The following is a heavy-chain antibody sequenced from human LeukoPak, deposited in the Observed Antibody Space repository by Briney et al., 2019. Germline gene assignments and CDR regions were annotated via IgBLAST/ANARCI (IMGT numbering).Heavy chain of an antibody. CDR2: INLGDSDT. D-gene: IGHD3-22*01. CDR1: AYSFTNYW. Sequence: GESLKISCKGSAYSFTNYWIGWVRQRPGQGVEGRGIINLGDSDTRYSPSFQGQVTMSADKSINTAYLQWSTLKASDTAFYYCARLRTSGYYDRSGYQYWGQGTVVTVSS. CDR3: ARLRTSGYYDRSGYQY. J-gene: IGHJ4*02. V-gene: IGHV5-51*01.